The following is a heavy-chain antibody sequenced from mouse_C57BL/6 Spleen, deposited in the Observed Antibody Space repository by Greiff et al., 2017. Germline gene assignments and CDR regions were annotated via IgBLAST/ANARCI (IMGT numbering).Heavy chain of an antibody. Sequence: QVQLKESGAELVKPGASVKMSCKASGYTFTSYWITWVKQRPGQGLEWIGDIYPGSGSTNYNEKFKSKATLTVDTSSSTAYMQLSSLTSEDSAVYYCARWGATPFDYWGQGTTLTVSS. CDR1: GYTFTSYW. V-gene: IGHV1-55*01. D-gene: IGHD3-1*01. CDR3: ARWGATPFDY. CDR2: IYPGSGST. J-gene: IGHJ2*01.